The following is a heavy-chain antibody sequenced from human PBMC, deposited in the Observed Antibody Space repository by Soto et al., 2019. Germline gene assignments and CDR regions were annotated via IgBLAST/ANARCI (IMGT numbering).Heavy chain of an antibody. V-gene: IGHV1-2*02. CDR3: ARDNESPPVVYAFDI. J-gene: IGHJ3*02. Sequence: QVQLVQSGAEVKKPGASVKVSCKASGYTFTGYYMHWVRQAPGQGLEWMGWINSNSGGTNYAQKFQGRVTMTRDTSISTAYMELSRLRSDDTAVYYCARDNESPPVVYAFDIWGQGTMVTVSS. CDR2: INSNSGGT. D-gene: IGHD2-15*01. CDR1: GYTFTGYY.